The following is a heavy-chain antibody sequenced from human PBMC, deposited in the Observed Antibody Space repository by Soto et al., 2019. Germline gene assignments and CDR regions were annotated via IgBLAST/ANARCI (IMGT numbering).Heavy chain of an antibody. CDR1: GFGFSTHA. J-gene: IGHJ4*02. Sequence: LRLSCAASGFGFSTHALSWVRQAPGKGLEWLSSITNTGITTHYADSVKGRFTISRENSGNTLHLQMNNLRVDDTAVYYCAKGFDYGDTKNIDHWGQGSLVTVSS. CDR3: AKGFDYGDTKNIDH. D-gene: IGHD4-17*01. V-gene: IGHV3-23*01. CDR2: ITNTGITT.